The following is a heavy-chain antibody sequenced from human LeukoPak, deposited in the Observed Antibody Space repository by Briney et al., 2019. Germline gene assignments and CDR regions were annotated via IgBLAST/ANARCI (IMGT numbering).Heavy chain of an antibody. CDR1: GGSISSYY. J-gene: IGHJ4*02. CDR2: IYYSGST. Sequence: SETLSLTCTVSGGSISSYYWSWIRQPPGKGLEWIGYIYYSGSTNYNPSLKSRVTISVDTSKNQFSLKLSSVTAADTAVYYCARGPSIAARPGFGYWGQGTLVTVSS. D-gene: IGHD6-6*01. V-gene: IGHV4-59*08. CDR3: ARGPSIAARPGFGY.